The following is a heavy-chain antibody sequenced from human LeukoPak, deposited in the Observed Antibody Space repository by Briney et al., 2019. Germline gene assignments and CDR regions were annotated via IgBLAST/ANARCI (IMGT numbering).Heavy chain of an antibody. CDR1: GYTFTGYH. CDR2: INPYSGDT. J-gene: IGHJ4*02. Sequence: ASVKVSCKASGYTFTGYHIHWVRQAPGQGLEWMGRINPYSGDTNFAQKFQGRVTMTRDTSITTAYMDLSSLTPDDTAVYFCARDQGSLTRSWYTGYWGQGTQVTV. V-gene: IGHV1-2*06. D-gene: IGHD6-13*01. CDR3: ARDQGSLTRSWYTGY.